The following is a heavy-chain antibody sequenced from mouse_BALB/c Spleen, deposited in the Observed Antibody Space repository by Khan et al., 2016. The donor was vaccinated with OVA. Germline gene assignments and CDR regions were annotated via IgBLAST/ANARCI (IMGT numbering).Heavy chain of an antibody. CDR2: IDPENGDT. Sequence: VQLKQSGAELVRSGASVKLSCTASGFNIKDYYMHWVKQRPEQGLEWIGWIDPENGDTEYAPKFQGKATMTADTSSNTAYLQLSSLTSEDTAVYYCKLTRPAWFAYWGQGTLVTVSA. V-gene: IGHV14-4*02. D-gene: IGHD1-1*01. CDR3: KLTRPAWFAY. J-gene: IGHJ3*01. CDR1: GFNIKDYY.